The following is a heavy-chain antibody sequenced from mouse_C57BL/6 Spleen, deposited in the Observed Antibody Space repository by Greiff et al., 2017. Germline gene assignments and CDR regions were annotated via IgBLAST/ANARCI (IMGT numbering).Heavy chain of an antibody. J-gene: IGHJ2*01. CDR3: ARIGITTVVARGFDY. CDR2: IDPSDSYT. CDR1: GYTFTSYW. V-gene: IGHV1-50*01. Sequence: QVQLQQPGAELVKPGASVKLSCKASGYTFTSYWMQWVKQRPGQGLEWIGEIDPSDSYTNYNQKFKGKATLTVDTSSSTAYMQLSSLTSEDSAVYYCARIGITTVVARGFDYWGQGTTLTVSS. D-gene: IGHD1-1*01.